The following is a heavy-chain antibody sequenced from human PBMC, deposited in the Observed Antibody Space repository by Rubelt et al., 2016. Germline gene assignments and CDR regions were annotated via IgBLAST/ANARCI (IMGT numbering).Heavy chain of an antibody. Sequence: ESGPALVKPTQTLTLTCTFSGFSLSTSGMCVSWIRQPPGKGLEWIGSIYYSGSTYYNPSLKSRVTISVDTSKNQFSLKLSSVNAADTAVYYCARAIYYYGSGAPSFDYWGQGTLVTVSS. CDR2: IYYSGST. CDR3: ARAIYYYGSGAPSFDY. CDR1: GFSLSTSGMC. J-gene: IGHJ4*02. V-gene: IGHV4-39*07. D-gene: IGHD3-10*01.